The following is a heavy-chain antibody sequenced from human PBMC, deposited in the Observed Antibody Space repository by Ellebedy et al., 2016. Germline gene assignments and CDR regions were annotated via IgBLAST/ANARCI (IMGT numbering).Heavy chain of an antibody. J-gene: IGHJ4*02. CDR3: AKDRDDDGDYVFDS. CDR1: GFTFSSYV. Sequence: GGSLRLSXTASGFTFSSYVMSWVRQAPGKGLKWVSGISRSGDGTYYADSVKGRFTISRDNPKNTLYLQMNSLRAEDTAVYYCAKDRDDDGDYVFDSWGQGTLVTVSS. D-gene: IGHD4-17*01. CDR2: ISRSGDGT. V-gene: IGHV3-23*01.